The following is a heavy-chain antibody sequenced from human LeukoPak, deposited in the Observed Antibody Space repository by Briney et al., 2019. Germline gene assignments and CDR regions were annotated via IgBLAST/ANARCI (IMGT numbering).Heavy chain of an antibody. J-gene: IGHJ4*02. CDR1: GFTFSSYS. CDR2: ISTSSSYI. V-gene: IGHV3-21*01. CDR3: ARGDSSGYPFDY. Sequence: GGSLRLSCAASGFTFSSYSMDWVRQAPGKGLEWVSSISTSSSYIYYADSVKGRFTISRDNTKKSLYLEMNSLRAEDTAVYYCARGDSSGYPFDYWGQGTLVTVSS. D-gene: IGHD3-22*01.